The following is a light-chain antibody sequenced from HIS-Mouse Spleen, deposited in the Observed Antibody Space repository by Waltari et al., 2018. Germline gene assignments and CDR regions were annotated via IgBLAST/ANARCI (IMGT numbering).Light chain of an antibody. V-gene: IGKV2-30*02. CDR2: KVS. CDR3: MQGTHWATWT. J-gene: IGKJ1*01. CDR1: QSLLHSDGNTY. Sequence: DVVMTQSPLSLPVTLGQPASISCRSSQSLLHSDGNTYLNWFQQRPGQSPRRLIYKVSNRDSGVPDRFSGSGSGTDFTLKISRVEAEDVGVYYCMQGTHWATWTFGQGTKVEIK.